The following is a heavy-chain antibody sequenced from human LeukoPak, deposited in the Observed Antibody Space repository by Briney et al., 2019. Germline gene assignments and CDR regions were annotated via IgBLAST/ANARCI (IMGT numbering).Heavy chain of an antibody. J-gene: IGHJ5*02. CDR1: GYTFTSYD. V-gene: IGHV1-8*01. CDR2: MNPNSGNT. Sequence: GASVKVSCKASGYTFTSYDINWVRQATGQGLEWMGWMNPNSGNTGYAQKFQGRVTMTRNTSISTAYMELSSLRSEDTAVYYCARVRRGIAAAGYNWFDPWGQGTLVTVSS. D-gene: IGHD6-13*01. CDR3: ARVRRGIAAAGYNWFDP.